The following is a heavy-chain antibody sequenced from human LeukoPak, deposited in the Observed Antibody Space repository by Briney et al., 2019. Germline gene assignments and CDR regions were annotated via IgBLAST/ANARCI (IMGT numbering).Heavy chain of an antibody. CDR2: INPNSCGT. CDR1: VYTFTVYY. CDR3: ARDQGGLTFDY. V-gene: IGHV1-2*02. Sequence: ASVTVSCKASVYTFTVYYMHWVRQAPGQGLGWVGWINPNSCGTNYAQKFQGRVTMTRDTSISTAYMEMSRLRSDDTAVYYCARDQGGLTFDYWGQGTLVTVSS. D-gene: IGHD3-16*01. J-gene: IGHJ4*02.